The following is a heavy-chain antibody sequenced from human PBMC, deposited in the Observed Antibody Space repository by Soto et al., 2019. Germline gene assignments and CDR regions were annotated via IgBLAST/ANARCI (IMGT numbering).Heavy chain of an antibody. CDR1: GLTFSSYA. D-gene: IGHD6-13*01. J-gene: IGHJ4*02. V-gene: IGHV3-23*01. Sequence: GGSLRLSCAASGLTFSSYAMSWVRQAPGKGLEWVSVISGSGGSTYSADSVKGRFTISRDNSKNTLYLQMNSLRAEDTAVYYCAKDQGSSWYEIDYWGQGTLVTVSS. CDR2: ISGSGGST. CDR3: AKDQGSSWYEIDY.